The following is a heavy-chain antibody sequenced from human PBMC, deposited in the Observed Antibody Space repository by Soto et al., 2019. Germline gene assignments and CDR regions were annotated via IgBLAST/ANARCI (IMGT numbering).Heavy chain of an antibody. D-gene: IGHD6-13*01. V-gene: IGHV4-30-4*01. Sequence: PSETLSLTCTVSGGSISSGDYYWSWIRQPPGKGLEWIGYIYYSGSTYYNPSLKSRVTISVDTSKNQFSLFLQMNSLRVEDTAVYYCARAVIVAAGTGPFDYWGQGILVTVSS. CDR2: IYYSGST. CDR3: ARAVIVAAGTGPFDY. CDR1: GGSISSGDYY. J-gene: IGHJ4*02.